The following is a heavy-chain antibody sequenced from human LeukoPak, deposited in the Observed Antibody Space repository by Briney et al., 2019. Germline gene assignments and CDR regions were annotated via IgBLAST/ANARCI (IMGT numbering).Heavy chain of an antibody. CDR3: ARASGCGGDCYAFDY. D-gene: IGHD2-21*01. CDR2: ISSSSSTI. V-gene: IGHV3-48*01. J-gene: IGHJ4*02. Sequence: PGGSLRLSCAASGFTCSSYSMNWVRQAPGKGLEWVSYISSSSSTIYYADSVKGRFTISRDNARNSLYLQMNSLRAEDTAVYYCARASGCGGDCYAFDYWGQGTLVTVSS. CDR1: GFTCSSYS.